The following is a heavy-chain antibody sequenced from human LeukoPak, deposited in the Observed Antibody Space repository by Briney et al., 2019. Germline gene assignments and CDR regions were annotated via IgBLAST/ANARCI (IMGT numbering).Heavy chain of an antibody. V-gene: IGHV3-48*03. D-gene: IGHD3-10*02. CDR1: GFTFSSYE. Sequence: GGALRLSCAASGFTFSSYEMNWVRQAPGKGLEWVSYISSSGSTIYYADSVKGRFTISRDNDKNSLYLQMNSLRAEDTAVYYCAELGITMIGGVWGKGTTVTISS. J-gene: IGHJ6*04. CDR2: ISSSGSTI. CDR3: AELGITMIGGV.